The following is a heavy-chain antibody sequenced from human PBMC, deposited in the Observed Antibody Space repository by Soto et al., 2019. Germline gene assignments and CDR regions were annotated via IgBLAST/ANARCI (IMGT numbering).Heavy chain of an antibody. J-gene: IGHJ6*02. CDR3: AKDRVAGTTVRYYYYGMDV. D-gene: IGHD1-7*01. CDR1: GFTFSSYA. V-gene: IGHV3-23*01. CDR2: ISGSGGST. Sequence: PGGSLRLSCAASGFTFSSYAMSWVRQAPGKGLEWVSGISGSGGSTYYADSVTGRFTISRDNSKNTLYRQMNDLKGEDTAVYYCAKDRVAGTTVRYYYYGMDVWGQGNTVTVSS.